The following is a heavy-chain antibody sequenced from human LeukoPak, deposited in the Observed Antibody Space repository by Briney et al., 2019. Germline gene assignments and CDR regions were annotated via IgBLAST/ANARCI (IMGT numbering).Heavy chain of an antibody. CDR2: IYYSGST. Sequence: SETLSLTCTVSGGSISSGGYYWSWIRQHPGTGLEWIGYIYYSGSTYYNPSLKSRVTISVDTSKNQFSLKLSSVTAADTAVYYCARGWRYDFWSGSNWFDPWGQGTLVTVSS. CDR1: GGSISSGGYY. CDR3: ARGWRYDFWSGSNWFDP. J-gene: IGHJ5*02. D-gene: IGHD3-3*01. V-gene: IGHV4-31*03.